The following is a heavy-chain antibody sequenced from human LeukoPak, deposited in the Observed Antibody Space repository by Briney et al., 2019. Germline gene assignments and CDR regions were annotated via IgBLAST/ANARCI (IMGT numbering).Heavy chain of an antibody. CDR2: IYTSGST. CDR3: ARDFTI. J-gene: IGHJ3*02. V-gene: IGHV4-61*02. Sequence: TSQTLSLTCTVSGGSISSGSYYWSRIRQPAGKGLEWIGRIYTSGSTNYNPSLKSRVTISVDTSKNQFSLKLSSVTAADTAVYYCARDFTIWGQGTMVTVSS. CDR1: GGSISSGSYY.